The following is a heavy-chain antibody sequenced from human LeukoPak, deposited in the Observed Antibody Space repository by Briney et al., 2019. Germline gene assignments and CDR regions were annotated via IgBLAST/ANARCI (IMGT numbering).Heavy chain of an antibody. J-gene: IGHJ4*02. CDR2: IYSGGST. CDR3: ARAYYDILTGYDYFDY. D-gene: IGHD3-9*01. Sequence: PGGSLRLSCAASGFTVSSNYMSWVRQAPGKGLEWVSVIYSGGSTYYADSVKGRFTISRDSSKNTLYLQMNSLRAEDTAVYYCARAYYDILTGYDYFDYWGQGTLVTVSS. CDR1: GFTVSSNY. V-gene: IGHV3-66*01.